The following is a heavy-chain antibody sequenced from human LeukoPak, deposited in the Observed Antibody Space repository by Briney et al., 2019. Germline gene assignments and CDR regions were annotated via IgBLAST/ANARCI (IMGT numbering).Heavy chain of an antibody. J-gene: IGHJ4*02. CDR3: AKEGKLQVAGVFEY. CDR2: IRNDGSQT. V-gene: IGHV3-30*02. Sequence: PGGSLRLSCLASGFTFGTTGMHWVRQAPGKGMEWVAFIRNDGSQTYYNDSVRGRFTISRDHSKNTLSLQMNSLRGEDTAVYYCAKEGKLQVAGVFEYWGQGTLVIVSS. D-gene: IGHD6-19*01. CDR1: GFTFGTTG.